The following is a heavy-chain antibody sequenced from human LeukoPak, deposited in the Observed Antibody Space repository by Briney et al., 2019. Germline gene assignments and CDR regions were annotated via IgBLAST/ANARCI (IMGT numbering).Heavy chain of an antibody. J-gene: IGHJ4*02. V-gene: IGHV3-23*01. D-gene: IGHD5-24*01. Sequence: GGSLRLSCAASGFTLSDYYMSWVRQAPGKGLEWVSAISGSGGSTYYADSVKGRFTISRDNSKNALYLQMNSLRAEDTAVYYCAKGSVKRWLQLNYWGQGTLVTVSS. CDR1: GFTLSDYY. CDR2: ISGSGGST. CDR3: AKGSVKRWLQLNY.